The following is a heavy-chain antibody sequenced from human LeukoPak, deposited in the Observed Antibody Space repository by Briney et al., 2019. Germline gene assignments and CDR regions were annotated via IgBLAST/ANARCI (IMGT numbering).Heavy chain of an antibody. CDR2: INWNGGNT. CDR3: ARAYSSGNFDY. CDR1: GFTFDDYG. D-gene: IGHD3-22*01. Sequence: GGSLRLSCAASGFTFDDYGMSWVRQAPGKGLEWVSGINWNGGNTGYADSVKGRFTISRDNAKSSLYLQMNSLRAEDTALYYCARAYSSGNFDYWGQGTLVTVSS. J-gene: IGHJ4*02. V-gene: IGHV3-20*04.